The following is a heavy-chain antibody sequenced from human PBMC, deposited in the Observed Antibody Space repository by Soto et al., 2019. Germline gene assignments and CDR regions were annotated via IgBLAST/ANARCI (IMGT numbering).Heavy chain of an antibody. CDR1: GFTFSSYA. J-gene: IGHJ4*02. CDR3: ARDPNSLLEWYYFDY. CDR2: ISYDGSNK. Sequence: QVQLVESGGGVVQPGRSLRLSCAASGFTFSSYAMHWVCQAPGKRLEWVAVISYDGSNKYYADSVKGRFTISRDNSKNTLYLQMNSLRAEDTAVYYCARDPNSLLEWYYFDYWGQGTLVTVSS. D-gene: IGHD3-3*01. V-gene: IGHV3-30-3*01.